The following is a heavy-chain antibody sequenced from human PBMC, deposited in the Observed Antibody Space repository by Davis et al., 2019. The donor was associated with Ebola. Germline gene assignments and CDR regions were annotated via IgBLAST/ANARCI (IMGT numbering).Heavy chain of an antibody. V-gene: IGHV4-34*01. Sequence: PGGSLRLSCAVYGGSFSGYYWSWIRQPPGKGLEWIGEINHSGSTNYNPSLKSRVTISVDTSKNQFSLKLSSVTAADTAVYYCARGVKVRAAAAKPGWFDPWGQGTLVTVSS. CDR2: INHSGST. CDR1: GGSFSGYY. CDR3: ARGVKVRAAAAKPGWFDP. J-gene: IGHJ5*02. D-gene: IGHD6-13*01.